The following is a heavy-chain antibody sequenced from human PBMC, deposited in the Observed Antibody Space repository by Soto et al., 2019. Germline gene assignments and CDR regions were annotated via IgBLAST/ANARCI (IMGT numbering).Heavy chain of an antibody. CDR2: IIPIFGTA. J-gene: IGHJ3*02. CDR3: ARDTTYYYYDSSGYYIFDAFDI. Sequence: ASVKVSCKASGGTFSSYAISWVRQAPGQGLEWMGGIIPIFGTANYAQKFQGRVTITADESTSTAYMELSSLRSEDTAVYYCARDTTYYYYDSSGYYIFDAFDIWGQGTMVTVSS. V-gene: IGHV1-69*13. CDR1: GGTFSSYA. D-gene: IGHD3-22*01.